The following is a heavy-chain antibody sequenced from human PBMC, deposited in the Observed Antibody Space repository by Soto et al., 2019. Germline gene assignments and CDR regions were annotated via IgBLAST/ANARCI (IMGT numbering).Heavy chain of an antibody. V-gene: IGHV3-21*01. Sequence: GGSLRLSCAASGFTFSSYSMNWVRQAPGKGLEWVSSISSSSSYIYYADSVKGRFTISRDNAKNSLYLQMNSLRAEDTAVYYCARDKTDYEFWVSVVTYYFDYWGQGTLVTVSS. J-gene: IGHJ4*02. CDR2: ISSSSSYI. D-gene: IGHD3-3*01. CDR3: ARDKTDYEFWVSVVTYYFDY. CDR1: GFTFSSYS.